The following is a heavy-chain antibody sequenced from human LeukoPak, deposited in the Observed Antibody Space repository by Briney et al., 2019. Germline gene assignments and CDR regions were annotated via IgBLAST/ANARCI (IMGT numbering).Heavy chain of an antibody. Sequence: SVKVSCKASGYTFTSYDINWVRQATGQGLEWMGWMNPNSGNTGYAQKFQGRVTMTRNTSISTAYMELSSLRSEDTAVYYCARGGYSSGWYWVDAFDIWGQGTMVTVSS. V-gene: IGHV1-8*01. D-gene: IGHD6-19*01. J-gene: IGHJ3*02. CDR1: GYTFTSYD. CDR2: MNPNSGNT. CDR3: ARGGYSSGWYWVDAFDI.